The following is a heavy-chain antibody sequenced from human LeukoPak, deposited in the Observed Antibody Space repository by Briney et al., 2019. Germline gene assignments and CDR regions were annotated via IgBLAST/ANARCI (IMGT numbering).Heavy chain of an antibody. CDR1: GFTFSSYS. V-gene: IGHV3-21*01. Sequence: PGGSPRLSCAASGFTFSSYSMNWVRQAPGKGLEWVSSISSSSSYIYHADSVKGRFTISRDNAKNSLYLQMNSLRAEDTAVYYCARDWSIADAWGQGTLVTVSS. J-gene: IGHJ5*02. CDR3: ARDWSIADA. D-gene: IGHD6-6*01. CDR2: ISSSSSYI.